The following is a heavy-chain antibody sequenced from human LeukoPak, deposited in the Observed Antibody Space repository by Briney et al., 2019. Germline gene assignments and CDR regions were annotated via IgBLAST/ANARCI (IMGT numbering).Heavy chain of an antibody. V-gene: IGHV3-53*01. J-gene: IGHJ3*02. CDR1: GFTVSSNY. CDR2: IYSGGST. D-gene: IGHD3-22*01. Sequence: GGSLRLSCAASGFTVSSNYMSWVRQAPGKGLEWVSDIYSGGSTYYADSVKGRFTISRDNSKNTLYLQMNSLRAEDTAVYYCARERRYDSSGYYHDAFDIWGQGTMVTVSS. CDR3: ARERRYDSSGYYHDAFDI.